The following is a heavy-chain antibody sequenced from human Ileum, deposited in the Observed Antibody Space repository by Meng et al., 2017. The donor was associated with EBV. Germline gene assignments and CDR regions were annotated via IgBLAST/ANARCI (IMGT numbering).Heavy chain of an antibody. Sequence: HVTLHDSVPGPRHPPQTLTLPCALPGDSFSSNSAAWHWIRQSPSRVLEWLGRTYYRSKWYYDYAVSVKSRMTINPDTSKNQFSLQLNSVTPEDTAVYYCARGAYTSTWFWGQGTLVTVSS. CDR3: ARGAYTSTWF. J-gene: IGHJ1*01. CDR1: GDSFSSNSAA. CDR2: TYYRSKWYY. V-gene: IGHV6-1*01. D-gene: IGHD6-13*01.